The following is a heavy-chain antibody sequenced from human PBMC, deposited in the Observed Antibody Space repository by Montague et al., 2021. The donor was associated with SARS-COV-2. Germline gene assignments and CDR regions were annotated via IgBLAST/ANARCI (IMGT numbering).Heavy chain of an antibody. V-gene: IGHV4-39*01. Sequence: SETLSLTCTVSGGSVSSSGYYWGWIRQPPGKGLEWIASIYFSGSSYYNPSLKSRVSISVDTSKNQFSLRLSSVTSADTAVYYCASHRRGGLVVAAPNWFDPGGQGTLVTVSS. D-gene: IGHD2-15*01. CDR2: IYFSGSS. CDR1: GGSVSSSGYY. J-gene: IGHJ5*02. CDR3: ASHRRGGLVVAAPNWFDP.